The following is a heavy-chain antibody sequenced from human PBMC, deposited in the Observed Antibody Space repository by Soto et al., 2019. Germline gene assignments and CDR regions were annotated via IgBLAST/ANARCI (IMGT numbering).Heavy chain of an antibody. J-gene: IGHJ6*02. CDR1: GGSISSSSYY. Sequence: SETLSLTCTVSGGSISSSSYYWGWIRQPPGKGLEWIGSIYYSGSTYYNPSLKSRVTISVDTSKNQFSLKLSSVTAADTAVYYCARDSTIASYYYGMDVWGQGTTVTVSS. CDR3: ARDSTIASYYYGMDV. V-gene: IGHV4-39*07. CDR2: IYYSGST.